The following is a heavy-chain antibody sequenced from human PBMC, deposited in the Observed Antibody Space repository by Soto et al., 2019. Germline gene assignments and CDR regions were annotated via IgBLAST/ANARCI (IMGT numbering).Heavy chain of an antibody. D-gene: IGHD4-17*01. Sequence: GESLKISCEGFGYNFATYWIAWVRQMPGKGLEYMGIIYPGDSDSRYSPSFQGQVTFSADKSISTAYMQWSSLKASDTAMYYCARHGFYGDYASNYFDPWGQRTLVPVSS. CDR2: IYPGDSDS. CDR1: GYNFATYW. V-gene: IGHV5-51*01. J-gene: IGHJ5*02. CDR3: ARHGFYGDYASNYFDP.